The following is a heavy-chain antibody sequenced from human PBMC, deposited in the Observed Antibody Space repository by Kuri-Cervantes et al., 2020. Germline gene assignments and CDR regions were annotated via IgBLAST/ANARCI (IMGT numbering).Heavy chain of an antibody. CDR3: AHRGYYYDSSGYYPSEY. Sequence: LRLSCAASGFTFSSYGMHWIRQPPGKALEWLALIYWNDDKRYSPSLKSRLTITKDTSKNQVVLTMTNMDPVDTATYYCAHRGYYYDSSGYYPSEYWGQGTLVTVSS. CDR1: GFTFSSYGMH. D-gene: IGHD3-22*01. CDR2: IYWNDDK. V-gene: IGHV2-5*08. J-gene: IGHJ4*02.